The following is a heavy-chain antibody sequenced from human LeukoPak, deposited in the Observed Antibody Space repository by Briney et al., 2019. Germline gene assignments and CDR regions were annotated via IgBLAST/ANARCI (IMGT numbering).Heavy chain of an antibody. V-gene: IGHV3-21*01. CDR2: ISSSSSYI. CDR3: ARDRNYDYIWGSYRPDYFDY. J-gene: IGHJ4*02. CDR1: GFTFSSYT. D-gene: IGHD3-16*02. Sequence: PGGSLRLSCAASGFTFSSYTMHWVRQAPGKGLEWVSSISSSSSYIYYADSVKGRFTISRDNAKNSLYLQMNSLRAEDTAVYYCARDRNYDYIWGSYRPDYFDYWGQGTLVTVSS.